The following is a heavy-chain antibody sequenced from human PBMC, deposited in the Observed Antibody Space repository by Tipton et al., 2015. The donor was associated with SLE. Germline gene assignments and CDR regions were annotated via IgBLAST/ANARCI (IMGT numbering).Heavy chain of an antibody. CDR1: GFTFSSYE. D-gene: IGHD1-26*01. J-gene: IGHJ4*02. CDR3: ARDSIVGATGDFDC. Sequence: GSLRLSCAASGFTFSSYEMNWVRQAPGKGLEWVSYISSSGSTIYYADSVKGRFTISRDNAKNSRYLQMNSLRAEDTAVYYCARDSIVGATGDFDCWGQGTLVTVSS. CDR2: ISSSGSTI. V-gene: IGHV3-48*03.